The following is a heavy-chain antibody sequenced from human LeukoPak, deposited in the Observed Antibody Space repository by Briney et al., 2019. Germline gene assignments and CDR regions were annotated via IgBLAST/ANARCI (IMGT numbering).Heavy chain of an antibody. D-gene: IGHD2-2*01. V-gene: IGHV3-23*01. CDR1: GLTFSSYA. J-gene: IGHJ5*02. CDR2: ISGSGGST. Sequence: GGSLRLSCAASGLTFSSYAMSWVRQAPGKGLEWVSAISGSGGSTYYADSVKGRFTISRDNSKNTLYLQMNSLRAEDTAVYYCAPIVVVPAAWIWFDPWGQGTLVTVSS. CDR3: APIVVVPAAWIWFDP.